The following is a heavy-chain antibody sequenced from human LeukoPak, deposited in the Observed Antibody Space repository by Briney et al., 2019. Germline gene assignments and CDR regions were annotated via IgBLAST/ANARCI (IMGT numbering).Heavy chain of an antibody. Sequence: GGSLRLSCAASGFTVSSNYMSWVRQAPGKGLEWVSVIYSGGSTYYADSVKGRFTISRDNSKNTLYLQMNSLRAEDTAVYYCARTTQYYYGSGPPPGYMDVWGKGTTVTISS. D-gene: IGHD3-10*01. J-gene: IGHJ6*03. CDR2: IYSGGST. V-gene: IGHV3-53*01. CDR1: GFTVSSNY. CDR3: ARTTQYYYGSGPPPGYMDV.